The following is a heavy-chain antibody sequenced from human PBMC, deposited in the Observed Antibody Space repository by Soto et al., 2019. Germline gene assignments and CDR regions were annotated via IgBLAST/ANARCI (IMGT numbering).Heavy chain of an antibody. Sequence: GAAVKVSCKASGGTFSSYAISWVRHAPGQGLEWMGGIIPIFGTANYAQKFQGRVTITADESTSTAYMELSSLRSEDTAVYYCAGYSSSSGPLGAFDIWGQGTMVTVSS. CDR1: GGTFSSYA. CDR3: AGYSSSSGPLGAFDI. CDR2: IIPIFGTA. J-gene: IGHJ3*02. V-gene: IGHV1-69*13. D-gene: IGHD6-6*01.